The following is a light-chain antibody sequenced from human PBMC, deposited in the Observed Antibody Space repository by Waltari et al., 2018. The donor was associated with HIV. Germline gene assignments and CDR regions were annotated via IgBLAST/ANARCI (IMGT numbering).Light chain of an antibody. CDR1: EDVGDY. CDR2: GAS. J-gene: IGKJ2*01. CDR3: QQYNDWPPDKYT. V-gene: IGKV3-15*01. Sequence: VMTQSPVTLSVSPGERATPSCRASEDVGDYVAWYQHKPGQAPSLHIYGASTRAAGGPVRFRGSGSGTELTLTITNLQSEDFVVYYCQQYNDWPPDKYTFGQGTKLEI.